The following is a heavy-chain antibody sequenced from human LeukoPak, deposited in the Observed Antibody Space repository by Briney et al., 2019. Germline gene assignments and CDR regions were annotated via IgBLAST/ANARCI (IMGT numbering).Heavy chain of an antibody. CDR1: GGSISSGGYS. CDR3: ARGKPYSSPRFRGYYYYYMDV. D-gene: IGHD6-13*01. V-gene: IGHV4-34*01. Sequence: PSETLSLTCAVSGGSISSGGYSWSWIRQPPGKGLEWIGEINHSGSTNYNPSLKSRVTISVDTSKNQFSLKLSSVTAADTAVYYCARGKPYSSPRFRGYYYYYMDVWGKGTTVTVSS. CDR2: INHSGST. J-gene: IGHJ6*03.